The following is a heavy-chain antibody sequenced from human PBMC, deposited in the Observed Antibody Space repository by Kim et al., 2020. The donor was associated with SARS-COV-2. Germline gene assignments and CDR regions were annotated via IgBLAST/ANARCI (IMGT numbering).Heavy chain of an antibody. CDR1: GFTFSSYW. V-gene: IGHV3-74*01. Sequence: GGSLRLSCAASGFTFSSYWMHWVRQAPGKGLVWVSRINSDGSSTNYADSVKGRFSISRDNAKNTLYLQMNSLKAEDTAVYYCARVTIAAGGSFDYWGQGILVTVSS. CDR3: ARVTIAAGGSFDY. D-gene: IGHD6-13*01. CDR2: INSDGSST. J-gene: IGHJ4*02.